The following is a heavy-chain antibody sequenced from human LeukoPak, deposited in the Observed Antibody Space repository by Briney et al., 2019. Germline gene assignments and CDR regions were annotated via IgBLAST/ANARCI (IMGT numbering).Heavy chain of an antibody. D-gene: IGHD1-26*01. Sequence: GGSLRLSCAASGFTVSSNYMSWVRQAPGKGLEWVSGISWNSGSIGYADSVKGRFTISRDNAKNSLYLQMNSLRAEDTALYYCAKDILRAGGGSYIFDYWGQGTLVTVSS. CDR1: GFTVSSNY. J-gene: IGHJ4*02. CDR3: AKDILRAGGGSYIFDY. CDR2: ISWNSGSI. V-gene: IGHV3-9*01.